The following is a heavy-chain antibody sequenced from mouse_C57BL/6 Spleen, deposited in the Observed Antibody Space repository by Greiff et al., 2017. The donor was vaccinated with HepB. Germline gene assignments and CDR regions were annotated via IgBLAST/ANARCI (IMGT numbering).Heavy chain of an antibody. V-gene: IGHV14-2*01. CDR2: IDPEDGEP. Sequence: EVKLMVSGAELVKPGASVKLSCTASGFNIKDYYMHWVKQRTEQGLEWIGRIDPEDGEPKYAPKFQGKATITADTSSNTAYLQLSSLTSEDTAVYYYARSGYGNYDFDDWGKGTTLTVSS. CDR1: GFNIKDYY. D-gene: IGHD2-10*02. J-gene: IGHJ2*01. CDR3: ARSGYGNYDFDD.